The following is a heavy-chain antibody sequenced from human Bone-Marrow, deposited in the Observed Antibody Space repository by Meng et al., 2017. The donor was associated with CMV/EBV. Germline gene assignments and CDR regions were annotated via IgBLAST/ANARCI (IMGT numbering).Heavy chain of an antibody. Sequence: LSLTCAASGFTFSNYGMSWVRQAPGKGLEWVSSISSSGTYIYYADSLKGRFTISRDNAKNSLYLQMNSLRADDTAVYYCARDQASPYSGSAPDVDYWGQGTRVTGSS. CDR2: ISSSGTYI. CDR3: ARDQASPYSGSAPDVDY. CDR1: GFTFSNYG. D-gene: IGHD6-19*01. J-gene: IGHJ4*02. V-gene: IGHV3-21*01.